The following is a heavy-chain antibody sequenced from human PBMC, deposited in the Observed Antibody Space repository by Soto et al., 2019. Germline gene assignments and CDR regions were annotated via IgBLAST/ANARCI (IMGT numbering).Heavy chain of an antibody. J-gene: IGHJ6*02. CDR1: RDTFNKYA. CDR3: ARGETYLGV. Sequence: QVQLVQSGAEVKKPGSSVKVSCKTSRDTFNKYAFNWVRQAPGQGLEWMGWIIPIFSSRNYAEKFQARVTIPADDSTSTAYMELRSLSFEDTAGYYCARGETYLGVWGPGTTVTVSS. CDR2: IIPIFSSR. V-gene: IGHV1-69*01.